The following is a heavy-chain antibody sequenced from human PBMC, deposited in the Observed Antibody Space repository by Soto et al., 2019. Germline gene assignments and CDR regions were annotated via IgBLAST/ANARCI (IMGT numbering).Heavy chain of an antibody. V-gene: IGHV4-31*03. CDR2: IYHSGTT. CDR3: RRDFDY. D-gene: IGHD6-6*01. Sequence: SETLSLTCSVSGGSIGTDGYYWSWIRQLPGKGLEWIGYIYHSGTTYHNPSLKSRLSMSVDTSKNQFSLLLNSVTAADTAVYYCRRDFDYWGQGTLVTVSS. J-gene: IGHJ4*02. CDR1: GGSIGTDGYY.